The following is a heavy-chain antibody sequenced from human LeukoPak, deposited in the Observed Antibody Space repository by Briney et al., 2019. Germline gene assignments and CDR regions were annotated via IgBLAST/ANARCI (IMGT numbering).Heavy chain of an antibody. Sequence: PSETLPLTCTVSGGSISSSSYYWGWIRQPPGKGLEWIGSIYYSGSTYYNPSLKSRVTISVDTSKNQFSLKLSSVTAADTAVYYCARDRVAGTYYYYYMDVWGKGTTVTVSS. CDR2: IYYSGST. J-gene: IGHJ6*03. V-gene: IGHV4-39*07. CDR3: ARDRVAGTYYYYYMDV. D-gene: IGHD6-19*01. CDR1: GGSISSSSYY.